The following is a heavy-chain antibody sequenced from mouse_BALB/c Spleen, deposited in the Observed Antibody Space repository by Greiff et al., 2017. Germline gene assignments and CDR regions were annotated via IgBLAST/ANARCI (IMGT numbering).Heavy chain of an antibody. D-gene: IGHD2-4*01. Sequence: DVMLVESGGGLVKPGGSLKLSCAASGFTFSSYAMSWVRQTPEKRLEWVASISSGGSTYYPDSVKGRFTISRDNARNILYLQMSSLRSEDTAMYYCARGGYYDPYYAMDYWGQGTSVTVSS. CDR2: ISSGGST. J-gene: IGHJ4*01. CDR3: ARGGYYDPYYAMDY. CDR1: GFTFSSYA. V-gene: IGHV5-6-5*01.